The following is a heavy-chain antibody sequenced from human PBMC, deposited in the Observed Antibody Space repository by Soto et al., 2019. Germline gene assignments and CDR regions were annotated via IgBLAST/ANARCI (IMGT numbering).Heavy chain of an antibody. CDR1: GGTCSSYT. CDR3: ASSPVDYMDV. Sequence: QVQLVQSGAEVKKPGSSVKVSCKASGGTCSSYTISWVRQAPGQGLEWMGRIIPIIGIANYAQKFQGRVTITSDKSTSTAYMALSSLRSEDTAVYYYASSPVDYMDVWGEGTTVTVTS. V-gene: IGHV1-69*02. J-gene: IGHJ6*03. CDR2: IIPIIGIA.